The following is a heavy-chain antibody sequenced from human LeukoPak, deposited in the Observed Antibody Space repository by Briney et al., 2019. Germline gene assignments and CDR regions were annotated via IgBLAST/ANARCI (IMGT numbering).Heavy chain of an antibody. D-gene: IGHD1-26*01. CDR1: GFTFSSYS. J-gene: IGHJ3*02. V-gene: IGHV3-21*01. Sequence: SGGSLRLSCAASGFTFSSYSMNWVRRAPGKGLEWVSSISSSSSYIYYADSVKGRFTISRDSAKNSLYLQMNSLRAEDTAVYYCARDLSGSYSAFDIWGQGTMVTVSS. CDR3: ARDLSGSYSAFDI. CDR2: ISSSSSYI.